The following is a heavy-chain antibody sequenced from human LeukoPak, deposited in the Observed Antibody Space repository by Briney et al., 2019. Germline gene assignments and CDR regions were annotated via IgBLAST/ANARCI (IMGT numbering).Heavy chain of an antibody. CDR1: GFTFSRYY. D-gene: IGHD6-13*01. V-gene: IGHV3-74*01. J-gene: IGHJ4*02. CDR2: INSDGSST. CDR3: TRVFVGDEYSSSGY. Sequence: GGSLRLSRAASGFTFSRYYMHWVRQAPGKGLVWVSRINSDGSSTTYADSVKGRFTISRDNAKNTLYLQMNSLKVEDTAVYYCTRVFVGDEYSSSGYWGQGTLVTVSS.